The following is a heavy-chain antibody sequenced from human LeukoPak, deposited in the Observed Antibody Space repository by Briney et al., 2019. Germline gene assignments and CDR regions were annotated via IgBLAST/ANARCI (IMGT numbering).Heavy chain of an antibody. V-gene: IGHV1-18*01. J-gene: IGHJ6*02. Sequence: ASVKVSCKASGYTFTSYGISWVRQAPGQGLEWMGWISAYNGNTNYAQKLQGRVTITADKSTSTAYMELSSLRSEDTAVYYCARVAWDYGMDVWGQGTTVTVSS. CDR2: ISAYNGNT. CDR1: GYTFTSYG. CDR3: ARVAWDYGMDV. D-gene: IGHD3-3*02.